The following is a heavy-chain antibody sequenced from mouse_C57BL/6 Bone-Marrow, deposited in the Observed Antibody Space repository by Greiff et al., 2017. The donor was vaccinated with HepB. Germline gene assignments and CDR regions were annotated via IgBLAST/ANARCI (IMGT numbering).Heavy chain of an antibody. CDR1: GYTFTDYE. V-gene: IGHV1-15*01. D-gene: IGHD2-3*01. CDR2: IDPETGGT. J-gene: IGHJ4*01. CDR3: TRCGYCQGDY. Sequence: QVQLKESGAELVRPGASVTLSCKASGYTFTDYEMHWVKQTPGHGLEWIGAIDPETGGTAYNQKFKGKAILTADKSSSTAYMELRSLTSEDSAVYYCTRCGYCQGDYWGQGTSVTVSS.